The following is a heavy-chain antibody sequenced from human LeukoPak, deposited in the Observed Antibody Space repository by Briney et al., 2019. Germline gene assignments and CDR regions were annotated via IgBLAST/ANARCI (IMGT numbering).Heavy chain of an antibody. D-gene: IGHD6-13*01. Sequence: PGGSLRLSCAASGFTFSTYSMNWVRQAPGKGLEWVSYITSSSSTTYYADSVKGRFTISRDNAKNSLYLQMNSLRDEDTAVYYCASGAYNSTWYGGDYWGQGTLVTVSS. CDR1: GFTFSTYS. CDR3: ASGAYNSTWYGGDY. V-gene: IGHV3-48*02. J-gene: IGHJ4*02. CDR2: ITSSSSTT.